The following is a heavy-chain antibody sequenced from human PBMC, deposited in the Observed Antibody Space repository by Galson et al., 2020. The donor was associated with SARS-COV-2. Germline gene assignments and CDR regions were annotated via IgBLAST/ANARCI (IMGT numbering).Heavy chain of an antibody. CDR2: ISWNSLTV. D-gene: IGHD4-17*01. J-gene: IGHJ6*02. V-gene: IGHV3-9*01. Sequence: GGSLRLSCAASGFTLDDYAMHWVRQVPWKGLEWVSGISWNSLTVGYADSVRGRFTISRDNAKKSLFLQMNSLRPEDTALYFCVKDRGYGDSYDDDYGLDVWGQGTTVTVS. CDR3: VKDRGYGDSYDDDYGLDV. CDR1: GFTLDDYA.